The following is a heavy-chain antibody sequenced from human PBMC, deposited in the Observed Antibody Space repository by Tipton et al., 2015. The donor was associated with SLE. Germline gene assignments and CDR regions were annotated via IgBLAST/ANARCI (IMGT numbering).Heavy chain of an antibody. J-gene: IGHJ4*02. D-gene: IGHD6-13*01. V-gene: IGHV4-59*01. CDR3: ARAGFSAADS. CDR2: IYYSGNT. CDR1: GGSISSYY. Sequence: TLSLTCTVSGGSISSYYWSWIRQPAGKGLEWIGYIYYSGNTNYNPSLKSRVTFSIDMSKNQFSLKLSSVTAADTAVYYCARAGFSAADSWGQGTLVTVSS.